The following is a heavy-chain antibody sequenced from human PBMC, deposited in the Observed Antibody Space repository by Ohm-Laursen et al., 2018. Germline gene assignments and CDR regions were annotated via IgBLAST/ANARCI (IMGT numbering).Heavy chain of an antibody. V-gene: IGHV4-59*08. Sequence: TLSLTCTVSGGSISSYYWSWIRQPPGKGLEWIGYIYYSGSTNYSPSVKSRVTISVNRSKSQFPLKLSSVTAADTAVYYCARQSPSRNYYDDSGYYGPFDFWGQGTLVTVSS. CDR2: IYYSGST. CDR1: GGSISSYY. D-gene: IGHD3-22*01. J-gene: IGHJ4*01. CDR3: ARQSPSRNYYDDSGYYGPFDF.